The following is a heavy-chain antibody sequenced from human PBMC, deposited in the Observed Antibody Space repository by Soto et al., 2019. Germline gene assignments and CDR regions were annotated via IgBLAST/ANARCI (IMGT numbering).Heavy chain of an antibody. CDR3: ARGDVYSYGPEDY. J-gene: IGHJ4*02. CDR2: ISSSSSYI. Sequence: GGSLRLSCAASGFTFSSYSMNWVRQAPGKGLEWVSSISSSSSYIYYADSVKGRFTISRDNAKNSLYLQMNSLRAEDTAVYYCARGDVYSYGPEDYWGQGTLVTVSS. D-gene: IGHD5-18*01. CDR1: GFTFSSYS. V-gene: IGHV3-21*01.